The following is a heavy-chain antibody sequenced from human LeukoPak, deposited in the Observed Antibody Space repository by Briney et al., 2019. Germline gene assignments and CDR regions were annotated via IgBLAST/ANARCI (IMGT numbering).Heavy chain of an antibody. Sequence: GGSLRLSCAASGFTFTTYAMSWVRQAPGKGLEWVSSIGSSTYYADSVKGRFTISRDDSKNTLYLQMNSLRSEDTAVYYCARDRTYCSAGSCPQLDYWGQGTLVTVPS. J-gene: IGHJ4*02. CDR3: ARDRTYCSAGSCPQLDY. V-gene: IGHV3-23*01. CDR2: IGSST. D-gene: IGHD2-15*01. CDR1: GFTFTTYA.